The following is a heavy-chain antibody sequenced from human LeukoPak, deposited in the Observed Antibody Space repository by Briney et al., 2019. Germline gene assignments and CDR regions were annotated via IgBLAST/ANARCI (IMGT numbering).Heavy chain of an antibody. CDR2: IYYSGRT. J-gene: IGHJ5*02. CDR1: GGSISSSNYY. CDR3: ARHGALCTGGSCTRFDP. D-gene: IGHD2-15*01. Sequence: SETLSLTCTVSGGSISSSNYYWGWIRQPPGKGLEWIGTIYYSGRTYYNSSLKSRFTISVDTSKNHFSLKVSSVTATDTAMYYCARHGALCTGGSCTRFDPWGQGTLVTVSS. V-gene: IGHV4-39*01.